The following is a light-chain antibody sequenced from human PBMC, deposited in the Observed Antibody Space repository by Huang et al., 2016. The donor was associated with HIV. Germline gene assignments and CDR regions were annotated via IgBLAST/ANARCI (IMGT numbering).Light chain of an antibody. CDR2: AAS. Sequence: DIQMTQSPSSLSASVGDRVTITCRASQSISSYLNWYQQKPGKAPKLLSYAASSLQSWVPSRFSGSGSGTDFTLTSSSLQPEDFATYYCQQSYSTLRYTFGQGTKLEIK. V-gene: IGKV1-39*01. J-gene: IGKJ2*01. CDR1: QSISSY. CDR3: QQSYSTLRYT.